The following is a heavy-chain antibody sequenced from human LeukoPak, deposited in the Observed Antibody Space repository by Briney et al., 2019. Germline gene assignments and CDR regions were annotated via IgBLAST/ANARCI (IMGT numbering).Heavy chain of an antibody. V-gene: IGHV3-21*01. Sequence: GGSLRLSCAASGFTFSSYSMNWVRQAPGKGLEWVSSIGSSSSYIYYADSVKGRFTISRENAKNSLYLQMNSLRAEDTAVYYCARAGSGTKGLDYWGQGTLVTVSS. CDR1: GFTFSSYS. D-gene: IGHD3-10*01. CDR3: ARAGSGTKGLDY. CDR2: IGSSSSYI. J-gene: IGHJ4*02.